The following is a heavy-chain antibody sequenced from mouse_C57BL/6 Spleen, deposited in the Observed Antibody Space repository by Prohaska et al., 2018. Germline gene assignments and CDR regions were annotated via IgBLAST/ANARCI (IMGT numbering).Heavy chain of an antibody. V-gene: IGHV11-2*01. CDR1: GFTFSGFW. J-gene: IGHJ1*03. D-gene: IGHD1-1*02. CDR3: MRYGGNYWYFDV. Sequence: EVQLLETGGGLVQPGGSRGLSCEGSGFTFSGFWMSWVRQTPGKTLAWIGDIKSDGSAINYAPSIKDRFTIFRDNDKSTLYLQMSNVRSEDTATYFCMRYGGNYWYFDVWGTGTTVTVSS. CDR2: IKSDGSAI.